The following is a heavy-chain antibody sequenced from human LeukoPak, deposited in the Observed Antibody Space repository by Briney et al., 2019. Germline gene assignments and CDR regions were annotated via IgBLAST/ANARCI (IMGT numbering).Heavy chain of an antibody. Sequence: ASVKVSCKASGYTFTSYGISWVRQAPGQGLEWMGWTSAYNGNTNYAQKLQGRVTMTTDTSTSTAYMELRSLRSDDTAVYYCAIDYYDSSGYYANDYWGQGTLVTVSS. D-gene: IGHD3-22*01. CDR3: AIDYYDSSGYYANDY. CDR2: TSAYNGNT. V-gene: IGHV1-18*01. J-gene: IGHJ4*02. CDR1: GYTFTSYG.